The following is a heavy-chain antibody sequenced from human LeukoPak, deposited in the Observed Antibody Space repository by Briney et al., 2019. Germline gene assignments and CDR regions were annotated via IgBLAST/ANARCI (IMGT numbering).Heavy chain of an antibody. CDR1: GFTFSSYG. V-gene: IGHV3-30*02. CDR2: IRYDGSNK. CDR3: ASVYYYDSSGYSTYYFDY. D-gene: IGHD3-22*01. Sequence: PGGSLRLSCAASGFTFSSYGMHWVRQAPGKGLEWVAFIRYDGSNKYYADSVKGRFTISRDNSKNTLYLQMNSLRAEDTAVYYCASVYYYDSSGYSTYYFDYWGQGTLVTVSS. J-gene: IGHJ4*02.